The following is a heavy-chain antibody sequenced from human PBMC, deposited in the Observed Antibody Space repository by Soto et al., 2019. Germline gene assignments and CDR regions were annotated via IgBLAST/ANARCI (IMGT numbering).Heavy chain of an antibody. D-gene: IGHD6-13*01. Sequence: GSLRLSCAASGFTVSSNYMSWVRQAPGKGLEWVSVIYSGGSTYYADSVKGRFTISRHNSKNTLYLQMNSLRAEDTAVYYCARERGGIAAAGGAFDIWGQGTMVTVSS. V-gene: IGHV3-53*04. CDR1: GFTVSSNY. CDR3: ARERGGIAAAGGAFDI. CDR2: IYSGGST. J-gene: IGHJ3*02.